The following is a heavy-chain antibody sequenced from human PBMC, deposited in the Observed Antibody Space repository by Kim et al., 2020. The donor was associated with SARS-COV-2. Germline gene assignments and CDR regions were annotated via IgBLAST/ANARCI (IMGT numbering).Heavy chain of an antibody. Sequence: GGSLRLSCAASGFNFIDYYMTWIRQAPGKGLEWVSYISSSSTYINYADSVKGRFTISRDNAKNSLHLQMNSLRAEDTAVYYCVGYSYGCRAPLGYWGQGTLVTVSS. D-gene: IGHD5-18*01. J-gene: IGHJ4*02. CDR2: ISSSSTYI. CDR1: GFNFIDYY. CDR3: VGYSYGCRAPLGY. V-gene: IGHV3-11*03.